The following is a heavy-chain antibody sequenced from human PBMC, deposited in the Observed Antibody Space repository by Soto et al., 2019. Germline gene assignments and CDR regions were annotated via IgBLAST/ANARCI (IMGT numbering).Heavy chain of an antibody. CDR3: AKDLPPHCSSTSCYLYYYGMDV. CDR2: ISGSGGST. J-gene: IGHJ6*02. V-gene: IGHV3-23*01. CDR1: GFTYSSYT. Sequence: GGSRGLSCAASGFTYSSYTMSWVRQAPGKGLEWVSAISGSGGSTYYADSVKGRFTISRDNSKNTLYLQMNSLRAEDTAVYYSAKDLPPHCSSTSCYLYYYGMDVWGQGTTVTVSS. D-gene: IGHD2-2*01.